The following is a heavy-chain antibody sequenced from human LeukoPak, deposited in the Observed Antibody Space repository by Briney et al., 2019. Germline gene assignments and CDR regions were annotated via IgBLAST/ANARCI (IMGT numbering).Heavy chain of an antibody. CDR2: IWYDGSNK. V-gene: IGHV3-33*08. CDR3: ARDYSGSWYSSSWEAFDI. CDR1: GFTFSSYS. J-gene: IGHJ3*02. D-gene: IGHD6-13*01. Sequence: GGSLRLSCAASGFTFSSYSMNWVRQAPGKGLEWVAVIWYDGSNKYYADSVKGRFTISRDNSKNTLYLQMNSLRAEDTAVYYCARDYSGSWYSSSWEAFDIWGQGTMVTVSS.